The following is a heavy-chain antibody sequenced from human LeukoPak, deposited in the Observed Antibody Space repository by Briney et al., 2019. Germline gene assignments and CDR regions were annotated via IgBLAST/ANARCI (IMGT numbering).Heavy chain of an antibody. D-gene: IGHD3-22*01. CDR3: ARDLLHYYDSSGYDY. J-gene: IGHJ4*02. V-gene: IGHV3-20*04. CDR2: INWNGGST. CDR1: GFTFSSYA. Sequence: PGGSLRLSCAASGFTFSSYAMSWVRQAPGKGLEWVSGINWNGGSTGYADSVKGRFTISRDNAKNSLYLQMNSLRAEDTALYYCARDLLHYYDSSGYDYWGQGTLVTVSS.